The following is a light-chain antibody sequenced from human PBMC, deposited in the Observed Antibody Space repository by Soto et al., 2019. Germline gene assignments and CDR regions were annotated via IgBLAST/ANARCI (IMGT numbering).Light chain of an antibody. Sequence: EIVLTQSPGTLSLSPGERATLSCRASQSVSSSSLAWYQQKPGQAPRLLIYGASSRATGIPDRFSGSGSGTDFTLTISRLEPEDFAVYYCQQYGSSPQWTFGQGTKVEIK. CDR1: QSVSSSS. J-gene: IGKJ1*01. CDR2: GAS. V-gene: IGKV3-20*01. CDR3: QQYGSSPQWT.